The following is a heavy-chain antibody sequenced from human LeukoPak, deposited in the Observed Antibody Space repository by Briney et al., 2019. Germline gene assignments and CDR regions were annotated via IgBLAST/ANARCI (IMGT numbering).Heavy chain of an antibody. CDR1: GFTLSDYY. V-gene: IGHV3-11*04. Sequence: GGSLRLSCAASGFTLSDYYMSWIRQAPGKGLEWVSYISSSGSIIYYADSVKGRFTISRDNAKNSLYLQMNSLRAEDTAVYYCARRFCSTSSCDAFGIWGQGTMVTVSS. CDR2: ISSSGSII. CDR3: ARRFCSTSSCDAFGI. D-gene: IGHD2-2*01. J-gene: IGHJ3*02.